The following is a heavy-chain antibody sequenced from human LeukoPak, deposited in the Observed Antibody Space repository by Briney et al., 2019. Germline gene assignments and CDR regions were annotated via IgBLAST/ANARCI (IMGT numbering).Heavy chain of an antibody. D-gene: IGHD2-15*01. Sequence: TPSETLSLTCTVSGGSISSYYWSWIRQPPGKGLEWIGYIYYSGSTNYNPSLKSRVTISVDTSKNQFSLKLSSVTAADTAVYYCARVRKDIPSYYFDYWGQGTLVTVSS. V-gene: IGHV4-59*12. CDR1: GGSISSYY. CDR2: IYYSGST. J-gene: IGHJ4*02. CDR3: ARVRKDIPSYYFDY.